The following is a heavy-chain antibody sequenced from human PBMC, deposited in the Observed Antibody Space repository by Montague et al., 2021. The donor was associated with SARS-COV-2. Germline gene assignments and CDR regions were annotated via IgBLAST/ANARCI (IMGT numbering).Heavy chain of an antibody. J-gene: IGHJ3*02. CDR1: GGSFSNYY. CDR3: ARGRRAVVVPGAGPAGRAFDS. CDR2: VNQSGTT. Sequence: SETLSLTCAISGGSFSNYYWSWIRQPPGKGLEWIGEVNQSGTTIYNPSVKSGVTISEDTSKNKFYLRLNSVTAADTAVYYCARGRRAVVVPGAGPAGRAFDSWGQGTMVTVSS. V-gene: IGHV4-34*01. D-gene: IGHD2-2*01.